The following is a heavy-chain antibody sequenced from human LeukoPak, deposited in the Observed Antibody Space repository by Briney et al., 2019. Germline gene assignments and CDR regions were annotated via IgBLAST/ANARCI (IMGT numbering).Heavy chain of an antibody. CDR3: ARGGVTIFGVVTTIDY. CDR2: ISAYNGNT. V-gene: IGHV1-18*01. D-gene: IGHD3-3*01. Sequence: ASVKVSCKASGYTFTSYGISWVRQAPGQGLEWMGWISAYNGNTNYAQKLQGRVTMTTDTSASTAYMELRSLRSDDTAVYYCARGGVTIFGVVTTIDYWGQGTLVTVSS. CDR1: GYTFTSYG. J-gene: IGHJ4*02.